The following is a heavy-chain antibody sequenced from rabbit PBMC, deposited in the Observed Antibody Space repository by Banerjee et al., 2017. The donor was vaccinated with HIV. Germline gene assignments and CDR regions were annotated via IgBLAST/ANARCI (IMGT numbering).Heavy chain of an antibody. J-gene: IGHJ4*01. D-gene: IGHD1-1*01. CDR3: VRETSGYDIGDL. V-gene: IGHV1S47*01. CDR1: GFDFSSYG. Sequence: QEQLVESGGGLVQPGGSLKLSCKASGFDFSSYGVSWVRQAPGKGLEWIGYIDPVFGSTYYASWVNGRFTISSHNAQNTLYLQLNSLTAADTATYFCVRETSGYDIGDLWGPGTLVTVS. CDR2: IDPVFGST.